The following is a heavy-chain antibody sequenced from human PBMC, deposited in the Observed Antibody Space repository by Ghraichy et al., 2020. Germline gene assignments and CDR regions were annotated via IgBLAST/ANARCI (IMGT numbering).Heavy chain of an antibody. CDR1: GFTFSSYW. D-gene: IGHD3-22*01. V-gene: IGHV3-7*01. Sequence: GGSLRLSCAASGFTFSSYWMSWVRRAPGKGLEWVGNIKQGGSERYYVDSVKGRFSISRDNAENSLYLQMNSLRAEDTAVYYCARVHYYESSGFLPYSYGMDVWGQGTTVTVSS. J-gene: IGHJ6*02. CDR3: ARVHYYESSGFLPYSYGMDV. CDR2: IKQGGSER.